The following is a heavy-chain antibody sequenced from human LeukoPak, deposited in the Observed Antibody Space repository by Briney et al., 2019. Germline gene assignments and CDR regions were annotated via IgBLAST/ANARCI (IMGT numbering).Heavy chain of an antibody. CDR3: ARDPGGHPLNDEDI. CDR2: ISSSSSYI. D-gene: IGHD3-10*01. V-gene: IGHV3-21*01. CDR1: GFIFSTYN. J-gene: IGHJ3*02. Sequence: GGSLRLSCATSGFIFSTYNMNWVRQAPGKGLEWVSSISSSSSYIYYADSVKGRFTISRDNAKNSLYLQMNSLRAEDTAVYYCARDPGGHPLNDEDIWGQGTMVTVSS.